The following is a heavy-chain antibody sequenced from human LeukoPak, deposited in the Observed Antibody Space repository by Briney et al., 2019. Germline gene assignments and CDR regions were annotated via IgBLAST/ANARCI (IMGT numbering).Heavy chain of an antibody. Sequence: SETLSLTCTVSGGSISSYYWSWIRQPPGKGLEWIGYIYYSGSTNYNPSLKSRVTISVDTSKNQFSLKLSSVTAADTAVYYCASARYCSGGSCASDYWGQGTLVTVSS. D-gene: IGHD2-15*01. CDR3: ASARYCSGGSCASDY. V-gene: IGHV4-59*01. J-gene: IGHJ4*02. CDR1: GGSISSYY. CDR2: IYYSGST.